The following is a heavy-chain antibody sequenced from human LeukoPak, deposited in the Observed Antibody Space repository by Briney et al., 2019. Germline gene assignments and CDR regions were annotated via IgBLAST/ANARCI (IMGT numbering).Heavy chain of an antibody. CDR2: IKQDGSEK. D-gene: IGHD3-3*01. Sequence: GGSLRLSCAASGFTFSSYWMSWVRQAPGKGLEWVANIKQDGSEKYYVDSVKGRFTISRDNPKNSLYLQMSTLRPEDTAVYYCARERQNKDFWSGGDYWGQGTLVTVSS. J-gene: IGHJ4*02. CDR3: ARERQNKDFWSGGDY. CDR1: GFTFSSYW. V-gene: IGHV3-7*01.